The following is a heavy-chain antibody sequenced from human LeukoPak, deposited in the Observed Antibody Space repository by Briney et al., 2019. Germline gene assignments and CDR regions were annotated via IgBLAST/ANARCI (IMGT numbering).Heavy chain of an antibody. CDR1: GGSISSYY. V-gene: IGHV4-59*01. D-gene: IGHD5-18*01. Sequence: SETLSLTCTVSGGSISSYYWSWIRQPPGKGLEWIGYIYYSGSTNYNPSLKSRVTISVDTSKNQFSLKLSSVTAADTAVYYCARDSQDTAIDYWGQGTLVTVSS. CDR2: IYYSGST. J-gene: IGHJ4*02. CDR3: ARDSQDTAIDY.